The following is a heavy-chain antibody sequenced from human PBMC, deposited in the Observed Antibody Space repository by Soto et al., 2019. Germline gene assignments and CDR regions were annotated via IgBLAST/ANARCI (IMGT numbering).Heavy chain of an antibody. V-gene: IGHV3-74*01. Sequence: EVQLVQSGGGLVQPGGSLRLSCTASGFTLRTHWMQWVRQAPGKGLVWVSHINSDGSSTNYVDSVKGRFTISRDNAKDTLYLQMNRLRAEDTAVYYCARGCSSTTCDRPFQYWGQGTLVTVSS. J-gene: IGHJ1*01. CDR3: ARGCSSTTCDRPFQY. CDR1: GFTLRTHW. CDR2: INSDGSST. D-gene: IGHD2-2*02.